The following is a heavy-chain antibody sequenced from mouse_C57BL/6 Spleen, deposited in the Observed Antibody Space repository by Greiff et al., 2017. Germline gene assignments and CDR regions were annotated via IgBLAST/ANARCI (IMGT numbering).Heavy chain of an antibody. CDR3: ARGEKTYDPWFAY. V-gene: IGHV5-17*01. Sequence: EVKVVESGGGLVKPGGSLKLSCAASGFTFSDYGMHWVRQAPEKGLEWVAYISSGSSTIYYADTVKGRFTISRDNAKNTLFLQMTSLRSEDTAMYYCARGEKTYDPWFAYWGQGTLVTVSA. CDR2: ISSGSSTI. J-gene: IGHJ3*01. D-gene: IGHD2-3*01. CDR1: GFTFSDYG.